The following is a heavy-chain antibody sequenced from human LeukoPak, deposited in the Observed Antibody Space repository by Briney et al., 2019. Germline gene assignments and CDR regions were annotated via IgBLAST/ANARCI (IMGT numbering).Heavy chain of an antibody. CDR1: GGSISGYY. CDR2: IYYGGST. Sequence: SETLSLTCTVSGGSISGYYWSWIRQPPRKGLEWIGNIYYGGSTNYNPSLKSRVTISVDTSKKQFSLKLSSVTAADTAVYFCARDRRGTSCRWSFDYWGQGTLITVSS. CDR3: ARDRRGTSCRWSFDY. J-gene: IGHJ4*02. D-gene: IGHD6-13*01. V-gene: IGHV4-59*01.